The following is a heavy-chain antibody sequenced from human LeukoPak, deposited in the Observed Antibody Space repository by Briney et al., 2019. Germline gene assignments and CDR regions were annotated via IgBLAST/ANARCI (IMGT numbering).Heavy chain of an antibody. J-gene: IGHJ4*02. V-gene: IGHV3-7*01. CDR3: ARGGAARPDF. D-gene: IGHD6-6*01. CDR1: GFTFSSYW. Sequence: PGGSLRLSCAASGFTFSSYWMSWVRQAPGKGLEWVATIKQDGSERYYVDSVKGRFTISRDNAQNSLSLQMNSLRAEDTAVYYCARGGAARPDFWGQGTLVTVSS. CDR2: IKQDGSER.